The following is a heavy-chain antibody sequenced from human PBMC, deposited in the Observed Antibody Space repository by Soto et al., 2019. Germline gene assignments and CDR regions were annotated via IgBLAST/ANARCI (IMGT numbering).Heavy chain of an antibody. J-gene: IGHJ6*02. CDR2: INPNSGGT. CDR1: GSTFTGYY. Sequence: ASVNASCKAPGSTFTGYYIHRVRQAPGQGLEWMGWINPNSGGTNYAQKFQGWVTMTRDTSISTAYMELSRLRSDDTAVYYCARVRRYCSSTSCYFYYGMDVWGQGTTVSVSS. CDR3: ARVRRYCSSTSCYFYYGMDV. D-gene: IGHD2-2*01. V-gene: IGHV1-2*04.